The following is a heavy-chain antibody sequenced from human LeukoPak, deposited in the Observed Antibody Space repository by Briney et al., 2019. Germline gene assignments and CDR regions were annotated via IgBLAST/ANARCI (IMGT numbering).Heavy chain of an antibody. CDR1: GFTFSDYY. CDR2: ISSSSSYI. D-gene: IGHD3-22*01. V-gene: IGHV3-11*06. J-gene: IGHJ6*02. Sequence: GGSLRLSCAASGFTFSDYYMSWIRQAPGKGLEWVSSISSSSSYIYYADSVKGRFTISRDNAKNSLYLQMNSLRAEDTAVYYCARDYYDSSGYYYSIHGMDVWGQGTTVTVSS. CDR3: ARDYYDSSGYYYSIHGMDV.